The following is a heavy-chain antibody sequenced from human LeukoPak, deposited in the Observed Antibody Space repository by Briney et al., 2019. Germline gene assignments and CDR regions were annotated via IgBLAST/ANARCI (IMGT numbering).Heavy chain of an antibody. Sequence: GASVKVSCKASGYTFTSYGISWVRQAPGQGLEWMGWISAYNGNTSYAQKLQGRVIMTTDTSTSTAYMELSRLRSDDTAVYYCARVSSRDGYNYFDYWGQGTLVTVSS. CDR2: ISAYNGNT. D-gene: IGHD5-24*01. V-gene: IGHV1-18*01. CDR1: GYTFTSYG. J-gene: IGHJ4*02. CDR3: ARVSSRDGYNYFDY.